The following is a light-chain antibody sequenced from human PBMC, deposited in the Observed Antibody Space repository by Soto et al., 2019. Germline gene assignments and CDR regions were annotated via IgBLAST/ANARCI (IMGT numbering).Light chain of an antibody. J-gene: IGLJ3*02. V-gene: IGLV1-40*01. CDR2: GNS. CDR3: QSYDTSLRAGV. CDR1: SSNIGAGYD. Sequence: QSVLTQPPSVSGAPGQRVTISCTGVSSNIGAGYDVHWYRQFPGTAPKLLVYGNSNRPSGISDRFSASKSGSSASLAITGLQAEDEADYYCQSYDTSLRAGVFGGGTKLTVL.